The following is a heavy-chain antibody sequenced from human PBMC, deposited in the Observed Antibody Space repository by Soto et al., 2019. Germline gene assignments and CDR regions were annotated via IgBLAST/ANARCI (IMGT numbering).Heavy chain of an antibody. CDR3: AKDPMAMVRGAPPIY. CDR2: ISYDGSNK. Sequence: QVQLVESGGGVVQPGRSLRLSCAASGFTFSSYGMHWVRQAPGTGLEWVAVISYDGSNKYYADSVKGRFTISRDNSKNTLYLQMNSLRAEDTAVYYCAKDPMAMVRGAPPIYWGQGTLVTVSS. CDR1: GFTFSSYG. D-gene: IGHD3-10*01. J-gene: IGHJ4*02. V-gene: IGHV3-30*18.